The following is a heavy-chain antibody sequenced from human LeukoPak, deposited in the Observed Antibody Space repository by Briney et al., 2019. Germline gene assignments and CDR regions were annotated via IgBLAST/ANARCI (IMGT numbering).Heavy chain of an antibody. CDR3: ARFFSAATWGYNWFDP. D-gene: IGHD2-15*01. CDR2: IHHSGST. CDR1: GYSISSGYY. J-gene: IGHJ5*02. Sequence: SETLSLTCTVSGYSISSGYYWGWIRQPPGKGLEWIGNIHHSGSTHYKPSLRSRVIISVDTSKNQFSLRLSSVTAADTAVYYCARFFSAATWGYNWFDPWGQGTLVTVSS. V-gene: IGHV4-38-2*02.